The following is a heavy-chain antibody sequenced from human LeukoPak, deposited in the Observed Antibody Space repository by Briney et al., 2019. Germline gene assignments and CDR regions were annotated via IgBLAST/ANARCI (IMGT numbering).Heavy chain of an antibody. CDR1: GGSISSYY. CDR2: IYTSGST. V-gene: IGHV4-4*07. D-gene: IGHD3-16*01. J-gene: IGHJ3*02. Sequence: SETLSLTCTVSGGSISSYYWSWIRQPAGKGLEWIGRIYTSGSTNYNPSLKSRVTMSVDASKNQFSLKLSSVTAADTAVYYRARDGGYFRAFDIWGQGTMVTVSS. CDR3: ARDGGYFRAFDI.